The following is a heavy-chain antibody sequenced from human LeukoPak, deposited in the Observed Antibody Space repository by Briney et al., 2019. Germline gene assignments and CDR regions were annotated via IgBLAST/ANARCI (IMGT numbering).Heavy chain of an antibody. CDR2: IYSGGTT. V-gene: IGHV3-53*01. D-gene: IGHD6-13*01. CDR3: ARDPPGIAASVSGG. Sequence: GGSLRLSCKASGFTVSNNSMNWVRQAPGKGLEWAALIYSGGTTNYADSVKGRFTISRDNSKNTLYLQMTNVRVEDTAVYYCARDPPGIAASVSGGWGQGTLVTVSS. CDR1: GFTVSNNS. J-gene: IGHJ4*02.